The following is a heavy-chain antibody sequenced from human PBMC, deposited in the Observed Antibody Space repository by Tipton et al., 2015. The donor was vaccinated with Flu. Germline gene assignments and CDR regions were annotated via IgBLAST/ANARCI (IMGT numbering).Heavy chain of an antibody. CDR3: ARDAGYNRNWIGAGMDV. CDR1: GFTFSSYE. J-gene: IGHJ6*02. V-gene: IGHV3-48*03. Sequence: SLRLSCAASGFTFSSYEMNWVRQVPGKGLEWVSYISSSGNTIYYADSVKGRFTISRDNAKNSLYLQMNSLRAEDTAVYYCARDAGYNRNWIGAGMDVWGQGTTVTVSS. CDR2: ISSSGNTI. D-gene: IGHD1-14*01.